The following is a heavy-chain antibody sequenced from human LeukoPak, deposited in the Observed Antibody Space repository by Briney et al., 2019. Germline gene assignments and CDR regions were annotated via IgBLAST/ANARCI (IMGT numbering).Heavy chain of an antibody. CDR1: GFTFDDYA. CDR3: AKAQIVVVPAAMAPFDY. J-gene: IGHJ4*02. CDR2: ISWNSGSI. Sequence: GGSLRLSCAASGFTFDDYAMHWVRQVPGKGLEWVSGISWNSGSIDYADSVKGRFTISRDNAKNSLYLQMNSLRAEDTAVYYCAKAQIVVVPAAMAPFDYWGQGTLVTVSS. D-gene: IGHD2-2*01. V-gene: IGHV3-9*01.